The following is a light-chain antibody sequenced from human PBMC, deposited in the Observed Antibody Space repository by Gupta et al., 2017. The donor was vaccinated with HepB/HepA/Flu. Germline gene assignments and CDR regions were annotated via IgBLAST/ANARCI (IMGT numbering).Light chain of an antibody. CDR1: QAIGDW. Sequence: DIEMYPSPSTLSASVGDRVTITCRASQAIGDWLAWYQQKPGKDPKLLIYKASTLQGGVPWRFSGSGSGTEFTLTISSLQPDDFATYYCQQYESFPLTFGGGTKVELK. J-gene: IGKJ4*01. V-gene: IGKV1-5*03. CDR2: KAS. CDR3: QQYESFPLT.